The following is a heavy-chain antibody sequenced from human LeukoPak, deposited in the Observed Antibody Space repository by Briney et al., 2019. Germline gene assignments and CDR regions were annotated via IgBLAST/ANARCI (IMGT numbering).Heavy chain of an antibody. CDR3: ARDSTIAAADDAFDI. J-gene: IGHJ3*02. D-gene: IGHD6-13*01. CDR2: ISYDGSNK. V-gene: IGHV3-30-3*01. Sequence: GGSLRLSCAASGFTFSSYSMHWVRQAPGKGLEWVAVISYDGSNKYYADSVKGRSTVSRDNSKNTLYLQMNSLRAEDTAVYFCARDSTIAAADDAFDIWGQGIMVTVSS. CDR1: GFTFSSYS.